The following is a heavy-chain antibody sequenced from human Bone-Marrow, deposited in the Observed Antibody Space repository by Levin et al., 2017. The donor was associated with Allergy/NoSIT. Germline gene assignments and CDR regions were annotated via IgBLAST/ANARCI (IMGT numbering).Heavy chain of an antibody. Sequence: PGGSLRLSCAASGFTFSSYGMHWVRQAPGKGLEWVAVISYDGSNKNYADSVKGRFTISRDNSKNTQYLQLNSLRAEDTAVYYCAKDGVVIAPAAMRYYYYFMDVWSKGTTVTVSS. CDR1: GFTFSSYG. CDR2: ISYDGSNK. CDR3: AKDGVVIAPAAMRYYYYFMDV. D-gene: IGHD2-2*01. J-gene: IGHJ6*03. V-gene: IGHV3-30*18.